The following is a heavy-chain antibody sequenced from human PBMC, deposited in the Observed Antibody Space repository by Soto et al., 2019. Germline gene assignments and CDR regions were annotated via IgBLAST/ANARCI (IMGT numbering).Heavy chain of an antibody. V-gene: IGHV1-69*01. Sequence: QVQLVQSGAEVKKPGSSVKISCKASGGSLRRYAISWVRQAPGRGLEWVGGIIPLFGTTSYAQAQQVQGRVTITAEGHMTTASMELSRLTSEDTAVYFCGVVDMRDNDAENYFYGMDVWGQGTTVIVSS. D-gene: IGHD3-3*01. CDR1: GGSLRRYA. CDR2: IIPLFGTT. J-gene: IGHJ6*02. CDR3: GVVDMRDNDAENYFYGMDV.